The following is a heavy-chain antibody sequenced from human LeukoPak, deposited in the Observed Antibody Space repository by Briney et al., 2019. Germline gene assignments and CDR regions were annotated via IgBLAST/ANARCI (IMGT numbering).Heavy chain of an antibody. D-gene: IGHD6-13*01. J-gene: IGHJ6*02. Sequence: SETLSLTCTVSGYSISSGYYWGWIRQPPGKGLEWIGSIYHSRSTYYNPSLKSRVTISVDTSKNQFSLKLSSVTAADTAVYYCARDRGIAAAGTIYYYYGMDVWGQGTTVTVSS. CDR1: GYSISSGYY. CDR2: IYHSRST. V-gene: IGHV4-38-2*02. CDR3: ARDRGIAAAGTIYYYYGMDV.